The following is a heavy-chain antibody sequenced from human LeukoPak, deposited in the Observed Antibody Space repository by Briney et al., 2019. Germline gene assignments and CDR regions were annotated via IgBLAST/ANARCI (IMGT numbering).Heavy chain of an antibody. D-gene: IGHD3-22*01. CDR1: GYTFTSYG. Sequence: ASVKVSCKASGYTFTSYGISWVRQAPGQGLGLMGWISAYNGNTNYAQKLQGRVTMTTDTSTSTAYMELRSLRSDDTAVYYCARAVGYYYDSSGAGNYWGQGTLVTVSS. J-gene: IGHJ4*02. CDR2: ISAYNGNT. CDR3: ARAVGYYYDSSGAGNY. V-gene: IGHV1-18*01.